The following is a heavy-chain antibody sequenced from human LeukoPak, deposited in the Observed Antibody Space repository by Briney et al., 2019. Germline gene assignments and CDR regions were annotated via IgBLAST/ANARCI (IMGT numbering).Heavy chain of an antibody. Sequence: SETLSLTCTVSGGSISSYYWSWIRQPPGKGLEWIGYIYYSGSTNYNPSLKSRVTISVDTSKNQFPLKLSSVTAADTAVYYCARGPHCTSTSCYYFDYWGQGTLVTVSS. CDR2: IYYSGST. D-gene: IGHD2-2*01. J-gene: IGHJ4*02. CDR3: ARGPHCTSTSCYYFDY. CDR1: GGSISSYY. V-gene: IGHV4-59*01.